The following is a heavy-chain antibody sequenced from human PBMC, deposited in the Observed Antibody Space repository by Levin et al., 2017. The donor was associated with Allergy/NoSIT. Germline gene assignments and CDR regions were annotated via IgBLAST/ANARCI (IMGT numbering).Heavy chain of an antibody. CDR2: FSLSGNT. D-gene: IGHD1/OR15-1a*01. Sequence: LSQTLSLTCTVSTGSIIGYFWSWIRQSPGKGLEWLGCFSLSGNTNYNPSLKSRLTISVDTSRNRFFLNLNSVTAADTAVYYCARGPPPREQNALPPSPYGMDVWGQGATVTVSS. V-gene: IGHV4-59*01. J-gene: IGHJ6*02. CDR3: ARGPPPREQNALPPSPYGMDV. CDR1: TGSIIGYF.